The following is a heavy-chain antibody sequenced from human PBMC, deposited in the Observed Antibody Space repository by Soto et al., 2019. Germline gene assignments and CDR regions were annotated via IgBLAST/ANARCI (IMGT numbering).Heavy chain of an antibody. CDR2: INHSGST. CDR1: GGSFSGYY. D-gene: IGHD6-13*01. V-gene: IGHV4-34*01. J-gene: IGHJ4*02. CDR3: ARAGNSSSFGGLDY. Sequence: QVQLQQWGAGLLKPSETLSLTCAVYGGSFSGYYWSWIRQPPGKGLEWIGEINHSGSTNYNPSLKSRVTISVDTSKNQFSLKLSSVTAADTAVYYCARAGNSSSFGGLDYWGQGTLVTVSS.